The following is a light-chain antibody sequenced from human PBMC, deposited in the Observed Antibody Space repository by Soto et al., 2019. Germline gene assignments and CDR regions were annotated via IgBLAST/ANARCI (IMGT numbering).Light chain of an antibody. J-gene: IGKJ4*01. CDR2: DAS. Sequence: DIVLTHSPATLSLSPGGRSTLPCMASQSVSSNLAWYLQKPGQAPRLLIYDASNRATGIPARFSGSGSGTDFTLTISSLEPEDFAVYYCQQRSNWPLTFGGGTKVDIK. CDR3: QQRSNWPLT. V-gene: IGKV3-11*01. CDR1: QSVSSN.